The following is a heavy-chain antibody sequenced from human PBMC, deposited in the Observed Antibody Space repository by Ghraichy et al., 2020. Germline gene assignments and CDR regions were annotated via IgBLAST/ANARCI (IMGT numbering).Heavy chain of an antibody. CDR2: IGGRGGNT. CDR3: AKAYYYASGSYYPDYFDY. D-gene: IGHD3-10*01. V-gene: IGHV3-23*01. CDR1: GFTFSSYA. J-gene: IGHJ4*02. Sequence: GALRLSCAASGFTFSSYAMSWVRQAPGKGLEWVSTIGGRGGNTYYADSVKGRFTISRDNSKNTLYLQMNTLRAEDTAVYYCAKAYYYASGSYYPDYFDYWGQGTLVTVSS.